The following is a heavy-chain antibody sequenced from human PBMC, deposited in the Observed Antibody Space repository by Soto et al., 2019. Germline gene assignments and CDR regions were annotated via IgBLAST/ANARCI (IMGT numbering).Heavy chain of an antibody. V-gene: IGHV3-72*01. J-gene: IGHJ5*02. CDR3: ARDLGS. CDR2: SRNKANSYTT. Sequence: EVQLVESGGGLVQPGGSLRLSCAASGFTFSDHCMDWVRQAPGKGLEWVGRSRNKANSYTTEYAASVRGRFTISRDDSKNPLYLQMNSLKTEDTAVYYCARDLGSWGEGTLVTVSS. CDR1: GFTFSDHC.